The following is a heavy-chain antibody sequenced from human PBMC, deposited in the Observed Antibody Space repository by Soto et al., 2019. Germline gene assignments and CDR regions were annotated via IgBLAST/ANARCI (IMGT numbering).Heavy chain of an antibody. CDR2: ISGSGGST. D-gene: IGHD6-13*01. CDR3: AKDLDLYSSSWPTFAPGYYGMDV. Sequence: GGSLRLSCAASGFTFSSYAMSWVRQAPGKGLEWVSAISGSGGSTYYADSVKGRFTISRDNSKNTLYLQMNSLRAEDTAVYYCAKDLDLYSSSWPTFAPGYYGMDVWGQGTTVTVSS. V-gene: IGHV3-23*01. CDR1: GFTFSSYA. J-gene: IGHJ6*02.